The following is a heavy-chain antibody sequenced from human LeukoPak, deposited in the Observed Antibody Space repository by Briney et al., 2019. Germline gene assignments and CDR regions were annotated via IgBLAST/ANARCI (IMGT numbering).Heavy chain of an antibody. Sequence: GGSLRLSCAASGFTFGSYWMSWVRQAPGKGLEWVANIKEDGSEKHYVDSVKGRFTISRDNAKNSLYLQLNSLRAEDTAVYYCSGRGDTWNDLDYWGQGTLVTVSS. CDR2: IKEDGSEK. V-gene: IGHV3-7*04. CDR3: SGRGDTWNDLDY. CDR1: GFTFGSYW. J-gene: IGHJ4*02. D-gene: IGHD1-1*01.